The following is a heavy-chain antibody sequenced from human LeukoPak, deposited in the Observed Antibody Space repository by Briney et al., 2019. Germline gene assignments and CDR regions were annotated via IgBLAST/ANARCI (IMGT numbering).Heavy chain of an antibody. D-gene: IGHD7-27*01. V-gene: IGHV4-59*01. CDR2: IYYSGST. CDR1: GGSISSSY. J-gene: IGHJ3*02. CDR3: ASATNWGSYAFDI. Sequence: PSETLSLTCTVSGGSISSSYWSWIRQPPGKGPKLIGFIYYSGSTNYNPSLKSRVTISVDTSKNQFSLRLTSVPAADTAVYYCASATNWGSYAFDIWGQGTMVTVSS.